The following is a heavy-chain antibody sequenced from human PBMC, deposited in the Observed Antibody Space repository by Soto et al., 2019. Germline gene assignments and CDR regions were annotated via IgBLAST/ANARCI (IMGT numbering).Heavy chain of an antibody. J-gene: IGHJ6*03. Sequence: GESLKISCQGSGYSFTTYWIAWVRQMPGKGLEWMGIIYPGDSDTRYSPSFQGQVTISADKSISTAYLQWSSLRASDTAMYYCATRDCSTTACYYDYYYMDVWGKGTTVTVSS. CDR2: IYPGDSDT. V-gene: IGHV5-51*01. D-gene: IGHD2-2*01. CDR1: GYSFTTYW. CDR3: ATRDCSTTACYYDYYYMDV.